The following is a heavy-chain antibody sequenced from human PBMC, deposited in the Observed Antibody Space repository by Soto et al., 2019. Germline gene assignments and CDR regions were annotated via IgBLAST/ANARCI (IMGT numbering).Heavy chain of an antibody. J-gene: IGHJ4*02. CDR1: GFTVSNNY. Sequence: PGGSLRLSCAVSGFTVSNNYMSWVRQAPGKGLEGVSVIYSGGYTAYGDSVKGRFTISRDNSKNTLYLQMNSLRADDTAVYYCARALLSPIYSSGLYDSWGQGTLVTVSS. V-gene: IGHV3-53*01. D-gene: IGHD6-19*01. CDR2: IYSGGYT. CDR3: ARALLSPIYSSGLYDS.